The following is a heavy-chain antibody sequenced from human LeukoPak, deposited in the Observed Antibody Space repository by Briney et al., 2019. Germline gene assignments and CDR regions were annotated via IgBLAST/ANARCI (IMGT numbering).Heavy chain of an antibody. CDR3: ARSDYGDYENDY. Sequence: PSETLSLTCTVSGGYISSYYWNWIRQPAGKGLEWIGRIFASGGTSYNPSLKSRVTMSIDKSKNQFSLDLNSVTAADTAVYYCARSDYGDYENDYWGQGILVTVSS. CDR2: IFASGGT. CDR1: GGYISSYY. D-gene: IGHD4-17*01. V-gene: IGHV4-4*07. J-gene: IGHJ4*02.